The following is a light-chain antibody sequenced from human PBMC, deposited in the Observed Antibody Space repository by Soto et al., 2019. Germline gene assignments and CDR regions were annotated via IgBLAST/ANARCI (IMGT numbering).Light chain of an antibody. CDR3: QPAYSFPLT. CDR1: QHISNW. J-gene: IGKJ4*01. V-gene: IGKV1-12*01. CDR2: TGS. Sequence: DLPMTQSPSSVSASVGDRVSITCRASQHISNWLAWYQQKPGRAHQLLIFTGSSLQIGVPSRYSATASWTDFTLPIISLQPDDFATYYCQPAYSFPLTFGLGTQMEIK.